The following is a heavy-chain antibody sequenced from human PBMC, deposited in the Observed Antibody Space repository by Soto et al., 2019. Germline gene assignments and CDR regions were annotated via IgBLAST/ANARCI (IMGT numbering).Heavy chain of an antibody. CDR1: GGTFSSYT. CDR2: IIPILGIA. Sequence: AASVKVSCKASGGTFSSYTISWVRQAPGQGLEWMGRIIPILGIANYAQKFQGRVTITADKSTSTAYMELSSLRSEDTAVYYCARGGYGDPYLFDPWGQGTLVTVSS. V-gene: IGHV1-69*02. D-gene: IGHD4-17*01. J-gene: IGHJ5*02. CDR3: ARGGYGDPYLFDP.